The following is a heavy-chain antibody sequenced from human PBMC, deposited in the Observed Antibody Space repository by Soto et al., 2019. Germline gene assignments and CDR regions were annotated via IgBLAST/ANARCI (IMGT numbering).Heavy chain of an antibody. D-gene: IGHD1-26*01. V-gene: IGHV3-21*01. CDR1: GFTFSSYG. CDR2: ISRGSSVI. J-gene: IGHJ4*02. Sequence: EVQLVESGGGLVKPGGSLRLSCAASGFTFSSYGMNWVRQAPGKGLEWVSSISRGSSVIYYADSVKGRFTISRDNAKNSLYLELNRLRVADTAVYYCARELLGSYYVDPGDDWGQGTLFAVAS. CDR3: ARELLGSYYVDPGDD.